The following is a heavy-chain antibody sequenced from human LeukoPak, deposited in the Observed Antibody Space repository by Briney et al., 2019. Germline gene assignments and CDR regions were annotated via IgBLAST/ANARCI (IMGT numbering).Heavy chain of an antibody. CDR3: ADVDIVAR. V-gene: IGHV1-46*01. CDR1: GYTFTSYY. J-gene: IGHJ4*02. D-gene: IGHD5-12*01. Sequence: ASVKVSCKASGYTFTSYYMHWVRQAPGQGLEWMGIINPSGGSTSYAQKFQGRVTITADKSTSTAYMELSSLRSEDTAVYYCADVDIVARWGQGTLVTVSS. CDR2: INPSGGST.